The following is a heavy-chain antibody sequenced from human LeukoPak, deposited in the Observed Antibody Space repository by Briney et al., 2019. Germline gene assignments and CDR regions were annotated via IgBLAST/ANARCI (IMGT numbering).Heavy chain of an antibody. CDR3: ARVKGRRSSSLDY. D-gene: IGHD6-13*01. CDR1: GGSISSDY. V-gene: IGHV4-34*01. Sequence: SETLSLTCTVSGGSISSDYWSWIRQPPGKGLEWIGEINHSGSTNYNPSLKSRVTISVDTSKNQFSLKLSSVTAADTAVYYCARVKGRRSSSLDYWGQGTLVTVSS. CDR2: INHSGST. J-gene: IGHJ4*02.